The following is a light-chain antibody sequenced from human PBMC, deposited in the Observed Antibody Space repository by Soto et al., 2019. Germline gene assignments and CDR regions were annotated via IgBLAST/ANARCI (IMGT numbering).Light chain of an antibody. J-gene: IGLJ2*01. CDR1: SSHIGAGYD. CDR2: CNS. Sequence: SVLTQPPSVSGAPGQRVTISCTGSSSHIGAGYDVHWYQQLPGTATTLLLHCNSNRPSGVPDRFSGSKSGTSASLDVTGLKAEDEADYYCQSYDIILSLVFGGGTKLTVL. CDR3: QSYDIILSLV. V-gene: IGLV1-40*01.